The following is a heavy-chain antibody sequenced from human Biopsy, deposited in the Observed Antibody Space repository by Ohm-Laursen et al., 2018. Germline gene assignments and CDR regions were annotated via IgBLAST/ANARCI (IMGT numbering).Heavy chain of an antibody. CDR3: ALQSVAQMKNFDY. V-gene: IGHV1-2*02. Sequence: ASVKASCKASGFSFTGYYIHWVRQAPGQGLEWMGWISPKSGDTNYAHKFQGNITMTRDTSMNTAYMEMSRLRCDDTAVYYCALQSVAQMKNFDYWGQGTLVTVSS. CDR2: ISPKSGDT. CDR1: GFSFTGYY. D-gene: IGHD6-19*01. J-gene: IGHJ4*02.